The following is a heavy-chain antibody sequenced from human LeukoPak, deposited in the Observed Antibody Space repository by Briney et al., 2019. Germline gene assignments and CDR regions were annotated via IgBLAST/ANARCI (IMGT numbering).Heavy chain of an antibody. V-gene: IGHV1-69*05. CDR2: IIPIFGTA. D-gene: IGHD3-22*01. CDR3: AVTRYYDSSGYYSTDY. CDR1: GGTFSSYA. J-gene: IGHJ4*02. Sequence: SVKVSCKASGGTFSSYAISWVRQAPGQGLEWMGRIIPIFGTANYAQKFQGRVTITTDESTSTAYMELSSLRSEDTAVYYCAVTRYYDSSGYYSTDYWGQGTLVTVSS.